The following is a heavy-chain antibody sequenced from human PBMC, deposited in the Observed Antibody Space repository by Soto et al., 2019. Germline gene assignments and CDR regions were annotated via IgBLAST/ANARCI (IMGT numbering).Heavy chain of an antibody. J-gene: IGHJ6*02. D-gene: IGHD3-22*01. CDR1: GGTFSSYA. Sequence: SVKVSCKASGGTFSSYAISWVRQAPGQGLEWMGGIIPIFGTANYAQKFQGRVTITADESTSTAYMELSSLRSEDTAVYYCARSRYYYDSSGYYPRGVYYYYGMDVWGQGTTVTVSS. CDR3: ARSRYYYDSSGYYPRGVYYYYGMDV. CDR2: IIPIFGTA. V-gene: IGHV1-69*13.